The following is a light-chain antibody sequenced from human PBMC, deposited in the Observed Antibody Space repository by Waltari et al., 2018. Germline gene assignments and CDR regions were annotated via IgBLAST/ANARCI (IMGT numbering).Light chain of an antibody. J-gene: IGLJ2*01. CDR2: VNSGGSH. Sequence: QVVLTQSPSASASLGASAKLTCTLSSGHSDYATAWHPQQPEKGPRYLKKVNSGGSHIKGDGIPHRFSGPSSGAGRYLAISSLQSEDEADYYCQTWDTVNHLIFGGGTKLTVL. CDR1: SGHSDYA. CDR3: QTWDTVNHLI. V-gene: IGLV4-69*01.